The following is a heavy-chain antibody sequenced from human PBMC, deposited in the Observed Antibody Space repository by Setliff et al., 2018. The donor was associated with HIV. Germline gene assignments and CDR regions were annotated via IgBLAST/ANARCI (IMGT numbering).Heavy chain of an antibody. J-gene: IGHJ4*02. CDR3: ARQIAVAATPHYFDY. Sequence: SETLSLTCAVSGYSISSGYYWSWIRQPPGKGLEWIGSIYHSGSTYYNPSLKSRVTISVDTSKNQFSLKLSSVTAADTAVYYCARQIAVAATPHYFDYWGQGTLVTVSS. D-gene: IGHD6-19*01. V-gene: IGHV4-38-2*01. CDR2: IYHSGST. CDR1: GYSISSGYY.